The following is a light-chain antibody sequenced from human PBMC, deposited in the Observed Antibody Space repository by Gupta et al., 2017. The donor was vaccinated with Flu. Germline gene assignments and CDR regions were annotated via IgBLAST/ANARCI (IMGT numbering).Light chain of an antibody. Sequence: DIQMTQSPSTLSASAGDRVTITCRASESISTWLAWYQQKPGKAPKLLIYKASSLESGVPSRFSGSGSGTEFTLTISSLQPDDFAADYCQQLNNYPYNFGQGTKLEIK. CDR1: ESISTW. CDR3: QQLNNYPYN. V-gene: IGKV1-5*03. CDR2: KAS. J-gene: IGKJ2*01.